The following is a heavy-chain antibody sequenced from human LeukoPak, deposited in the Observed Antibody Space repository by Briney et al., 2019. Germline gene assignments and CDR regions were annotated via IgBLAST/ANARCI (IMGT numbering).Heavy chain of an antibody. D-gene: IGHD6-13*01. CDR1: GSTFGDFA. J-gene: IGHJ4*02. CDR2: IRSKAYGGTT. Sequence: GRSLRLSCTGSGSTFGDFALGWVRQSLGEGLEWVGFIRSKAYGGTTEYAASVKGRFTISRDDSKSITYLQMNSLKSEDTAVYYCATTRTITSIWYYFDYWGQGALVTVSS. V-gene: IGHV3-49*04. CDR3: ATTRTITSIWYYFDY.